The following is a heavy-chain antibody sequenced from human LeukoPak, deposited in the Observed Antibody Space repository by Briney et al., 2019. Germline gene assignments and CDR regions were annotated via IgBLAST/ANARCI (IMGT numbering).Heavy chain of an antibody. CDR2: ISSSSSYI. Sequence: GGSLRLSCAASGFTFSSYSMNWVRQAPGKGLEWVSSISSSSSYIYYADSVKGRFTISRDNAKNSLYLQMNSLRAEDTAVYYCARSLYGSGSYYPLDYWGQGTLVTVSS. CDR3: ARSLYGSGSYYPLDY. J-gene: IGHJ4*02. V-gene: IGHV3-21*01. CDR1: GFTFSSYS. D-gene: IGHD3-10*01.